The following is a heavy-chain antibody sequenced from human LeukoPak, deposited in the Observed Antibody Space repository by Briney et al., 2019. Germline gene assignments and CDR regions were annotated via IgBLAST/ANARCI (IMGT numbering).Heavy chain of an antibody. CDR3: ARDGYDILTGYSGIDY. J-gene: IGHJ4*02. D-gene: IGHD3-9*01. CDR2: INSDGSST. V-gene: IGHV3-74*01. CDR1: GFTFSSYW. Sequence: PGGSLRLSCAASGFTFSSYWMHWVRQAPGKGLVWVSRINSDGSSTSYADSVKGRFTISRDNAKNTLYLQMNSLRAVDTAVYYCARDGYDILTGYSGIDYWGQGTLVTVSS.